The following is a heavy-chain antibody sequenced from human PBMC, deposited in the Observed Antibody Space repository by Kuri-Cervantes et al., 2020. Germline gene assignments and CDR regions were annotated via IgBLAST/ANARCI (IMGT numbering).Heavy chain of an antibody. D-gene: IGHD3-9*01. V-gene: IGHV3-21*01. CDR3: ARAKTYYDILGSYDY. CDR2: ITSSSSHT. Sequence: GGSLRLCCAASGFTFSSYSMNWVRQTQGKGLEWVSYITSSSSHTYYADAVKGRFTISRDNAKNSLYLQMNSLRAEDTAFYYCARAKTYYDILGSYDYWGQGTLVTVSS. J-gene: IGHJ4*02. CDR1: GFTFSSYS.